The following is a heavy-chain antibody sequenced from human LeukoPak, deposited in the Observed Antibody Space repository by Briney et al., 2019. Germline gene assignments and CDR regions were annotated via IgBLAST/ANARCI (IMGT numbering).Heavy chain of an antibody. Sequence: PGGSLRLSCAASGFTFYNHAMAWVRQAPGKGLEWDSSIINTGTATYYADSVKGRFTISRDNSRNTLVLQMNSLRAEDTALYYCAKDRAYLRRGFDSWGQGTLVTVSS. CDR3: AKDRAYLRRGFDS. D-gene: IGHD3-10*02. CDR2: IINTGTAT. V-gene: IGHV3-23*01. J-gene: IGHJ4*02. CDR1: GFTFYNHA.